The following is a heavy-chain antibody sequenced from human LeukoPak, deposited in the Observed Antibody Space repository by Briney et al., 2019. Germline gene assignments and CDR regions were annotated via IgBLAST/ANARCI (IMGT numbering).Heavy chain of an antibody. CDR3: ARGPYCGGDCYSLPFDY. D-gene: IGHD2-21*02. CDR1: EFTFSRYW. Sequence: PGGSLRLSCAASEFTFSRYWMTWVRQAPGKGLEWVANIKEDGSEKYYVDSVKGRFTISRDNAKNSLYLQMNSLRAEDTAVYYCARGPYCGGDCYSLPFDYWGQGTLVTVSS. V-gene: IGHV3-7*01. J-gene: IGHJ4*02. CDR2: IKEDGSEK.